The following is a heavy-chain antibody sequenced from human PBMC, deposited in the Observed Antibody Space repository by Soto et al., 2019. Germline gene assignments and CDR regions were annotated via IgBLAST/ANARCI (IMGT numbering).Heavy chain of an antibody. Sequence: SETLSLTCTVSGGSITSSSYYWGWIRQPPGKGLEWIGGIYYSGRSYYNPSLKSRVTMSADTSKNQFSLTLNSVTAADAAVYYCARQRTTVVTQAYFDHWGQGTLVTVSS. CDR2: IYYSGRS. CDR3: ARQRTTVVTQAYFDH. V-gene: IGHV4-39*01. J-gene: IGHJ4*02. CDR1: GGSITSSSYY. D-gene: IGHD4-17*01.